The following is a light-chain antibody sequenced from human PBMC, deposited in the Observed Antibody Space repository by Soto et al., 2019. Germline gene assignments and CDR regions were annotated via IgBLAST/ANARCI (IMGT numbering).Light chain of an antibody. J-gene: IGLJ3*02. CDR2: DND. CDR1: SSNIGNNS. CDR3: GTWDRGLNARWV. V-gene: IGLV1-51*01. Sequence: QSVLTQPPSVSAAPGQKVTISCSGGSSNIGNNSVSWYQQLPGTAPRLLIYDNDKRPSEIPDRFSGSKSGTSASLGITGLQSGDEGDYYCGTWDRGLNARWVFGGGTKLTVL.